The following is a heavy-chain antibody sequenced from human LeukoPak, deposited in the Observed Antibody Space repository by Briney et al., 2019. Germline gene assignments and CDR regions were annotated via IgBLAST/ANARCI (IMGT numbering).Heavy chain of an antibody. CDR1: GYYFTNYW. Sequence: GKSLKISCKGSGYYFTNYWIGWVRQMPGKGLEWMGIIYPGDSGTRYSPSFRGQVTISADKSISTAYLQWSSLKASDTAMYYCVRQEYSDSSGYYSAFFDYWGQGTLVTVSP. CDR3: VRQEYSDSSGYYSAFFDY. CDR2: IYPGDSGT. D-gene: IGHD3-22*01. V-gene: IGHV5-51*01. J-gene: IGHJ4*02.